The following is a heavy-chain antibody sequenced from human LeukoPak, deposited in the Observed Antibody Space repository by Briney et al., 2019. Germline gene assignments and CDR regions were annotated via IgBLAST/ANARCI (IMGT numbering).Heavy chain of an antibody. V-gene: IGHV4-30-4*07. J-gene: IGHJ4*02. CDR2: IYYSGST. Sequence: PSETLSLTCAVSGGSISSGGYSWSWIRQPPGKGLEWIGYIYYSGSTYYNPSLKSRVTISVDTSKNQFSLKLSSVTAADTAVYYCARETFGEFHFDYWGQGTLVTVSS. D-gene: IGHD3-10*01. CDR1: GGSISSGGYS. CDR3: ARETFGEFHFDY.